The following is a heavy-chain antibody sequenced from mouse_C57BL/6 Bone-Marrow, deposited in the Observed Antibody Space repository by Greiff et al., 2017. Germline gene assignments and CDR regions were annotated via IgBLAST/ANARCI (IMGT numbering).Heavy chain of an antibody. V-gene: IGHV1-62-2*01. CDR2: FYPGSGSI. Sequence: QVQLKESGAELVKPGASVKLSCKASGYTFTEYTIHWVKQRSGQGLEWIGWFYPGSGSIKYNEKFKDKATLTADKSSSTVYMELSRLTSEDSAVYFGARHEDGYDEKPGFAYWGQGTLVTVSA. CDR3: ARHEDGYDEKPGFAY. D-gene: IGHD2-2*01. J-gene: IGHJ3*01. CDR1: GYTFTEYT.